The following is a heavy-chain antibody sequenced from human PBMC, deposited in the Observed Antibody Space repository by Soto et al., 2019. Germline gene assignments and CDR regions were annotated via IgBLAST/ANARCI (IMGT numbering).Heavy chain of an antibody. D-gene: IGHD4-17*01. V-gene: IGHV4-4*07. CDR1: GGAIISYY. CDR3: ARESASYGDYPRFDS. Sequence: SETLSLTCTVSGGAIISYYWNWIRHPSGKGLEWIVRLYPSGSTNYNPFLKSRVTMSVDTSKNQFSLKLTSLTAADTAVYYCARESASYGDYPRFDSWGQGTLVTVSS. J-gene: IGHJ4*02. CDR2: LYPSGST.